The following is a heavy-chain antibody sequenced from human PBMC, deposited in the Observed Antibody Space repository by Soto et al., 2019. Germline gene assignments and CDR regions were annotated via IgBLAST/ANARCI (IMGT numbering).Heavy chain of an antibody. V-gene: IGHV4-34*02. Sequence: QVQLQQWGAGLLKPSETLSLTCAVHGGSFSDYSHFWGWIRQPPGKGLEWIGEIDYSGSTNYNPSLKRRVTISIDTSKNQLSLKVNSVSAADTAVYYCARWKFEVFTMRSYYYGMDVWGQGTTVTVS. CDR1: GGSFSDYSHF. CDR3: ARWKFEVFTMRSYYYGMDV. J-gene: IGHJ6*02. CDR2: IDYSGST. D-gene: IGHD3-3*01.